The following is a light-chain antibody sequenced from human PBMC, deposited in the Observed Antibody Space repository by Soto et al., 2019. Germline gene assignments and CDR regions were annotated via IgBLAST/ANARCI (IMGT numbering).Light chain of an antibody. CDR1: SSDVGGYNY. CDR2: EVS. V-gene: IGLV2-14*01. Sequence: QSALTQPASVSGSPGQSITISCTGTSSDVGGYNYVSWYQQHPGKAPKLMIYEVSNRPSGVSNRFSGSKSGNTASLTISGLQDEDEADYYCSSYTSSNWVFGGGTQLTVL. J-gene: IGLJ3*02. CDR3: SSYTSSNWV.